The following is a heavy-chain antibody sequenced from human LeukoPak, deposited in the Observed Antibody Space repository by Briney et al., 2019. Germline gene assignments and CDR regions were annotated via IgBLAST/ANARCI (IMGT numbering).Heavy chain of an antibody. CDR1: GFTFSSYA. CDR2: ISGSGGST. D-gene: IGHD6-13*01. J-gene: IGHJ4*02. Sequence: PGGSLRLSCAASGFTFSSYAMSWVRPAPGKGLEWVSAISGSGGSTYYADSVKGRFTISRDNSKNTLYLQMNSLRAEDTAVYYCAKSPQSNSWYYFDYWGQGTLVTVSS. CDR3: AKSPQSNSWYYFDY. V-gene: IGHV3-23*01.